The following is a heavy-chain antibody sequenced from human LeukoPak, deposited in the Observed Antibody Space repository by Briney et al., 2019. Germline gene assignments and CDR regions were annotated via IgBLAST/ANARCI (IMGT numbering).Heavy chain of an antibody. CDR2: INPSGGST. D-gene: IGHD2-2*01. CDR3: ARDPARYCSSTSCYGMDV. Sequence: ASVKVPCKASGYTFTSYYMHWVRQAPGQGLEWMGIINPSGGSTSYAQKFQGRVTMTRDTSTSTVYMELSSLRSEDTAVYYCARDPARYCSSTSCYGMDVWGQGTTVTVSS. V-gene: IGHV1-46*01. CDR1: GYTFTSYY. J-gene: IGHJ6*02.